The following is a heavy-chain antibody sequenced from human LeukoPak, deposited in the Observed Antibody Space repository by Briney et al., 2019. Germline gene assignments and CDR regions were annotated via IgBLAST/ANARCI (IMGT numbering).Heavy chain of an antibody. CDR3: AREGKERSIAAAGRAPR. J-gene: IGHJ4*02. V-gene: IGHV3-23*01. Sequence: GGSLRLSCAASGFTFSNYAVTWVRQAPGEGLYWVSTLSGSDSSTYYADSVKGRFTISRDNSKNTLYLQMNSLRAEDTAVYYCAREGKERSIAAAGRAPRWGQGTLVTVSS. CDR1: GFTFSNYA. D-gene: IGHD6-13*01. CDR2: LSGSDSST.